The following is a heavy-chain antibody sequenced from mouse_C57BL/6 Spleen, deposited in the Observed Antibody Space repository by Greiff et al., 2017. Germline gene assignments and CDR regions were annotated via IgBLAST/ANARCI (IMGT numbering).Heavy chain of an antibody. Sequence: VKLMESGAELVKPGASVKLSCKASGYTFTSYWMQWVKQRPGQGLEWIGEIDPSDSYTNYNQKFKGKATLTVDTSSSTAYMQLSSLTSEDSAVYYCARYPYYYGSSYDFDYWGQGTTLTVSS. J-gene: IGHJ2*01. D-gene: IGHD1-1*01. CDR3: ARYPYYYGSSYDFDY. CDR1: GYTFTSYW. V-gene: IGHV1-50*01. CDR2: IDPSDSYT.